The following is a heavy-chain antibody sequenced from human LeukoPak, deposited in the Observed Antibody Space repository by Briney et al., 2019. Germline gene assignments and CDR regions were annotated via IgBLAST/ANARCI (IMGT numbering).Heavy chain of an antibody. Sequence: GGSLRLSCAALGFTFSSYAMSWVRQAPGKGLEWVSAISGSGGSTYYADSVKGRFTTSRDNSKNTLYLQMNSLRAEDTAVYYCAKGGDIVVVPAALRYWGQGTLVTVSS. CDR2: ISGSGGST. CDR3: AKGGDIVVVPAALRY. CDR1: GFTFSSYA. J-gene: IGHJ4*02. D-gene: IGHD2-2*01. V-gene: IGHV3-23*01.